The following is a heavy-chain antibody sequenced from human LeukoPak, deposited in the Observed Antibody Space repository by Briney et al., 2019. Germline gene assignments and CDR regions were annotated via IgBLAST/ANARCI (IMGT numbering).Heavy chain of an antibody. V-gene: IGHV4-59*12. CDR1: GGSISSYH. CDR2: IYYSGST. D-gene: IGHD3-16*02. Sequence: SETLSLTCNVSGGSISSYHWSWIRQPPGKGLEWVAYIYYSGSTNYNPSLKNRVTISVDTSKNQFSLKLSSVTAADTAVYYCATYLSVWGSFRFDYWGQGTLVTVSS. J-gene: IGHJ4*02. CDR3: ATYLSVWGSFRFDY.